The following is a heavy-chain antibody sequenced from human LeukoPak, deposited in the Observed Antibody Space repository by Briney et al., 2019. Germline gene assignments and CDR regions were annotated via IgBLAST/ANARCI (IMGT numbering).Heavy chain of an antibody. CDR1: GFTFDDYA. D-gene: IGHD6-19*01. CDR2: ISWNSGSI. Sequence: GRSLRLSCAASGFTFDDYAMHWVRQAPGKGLEWVSGISWNSGSIGYADSVKGRFTISRDNAKNSLYLQMNSLRAEDTAVYYCAKEAVAGGPLLWGQGTLVTVSS. CDR3: AKEAVAGGPLL. J-gene: IGHJ4*02. V-gene: IGHV3-9*01.